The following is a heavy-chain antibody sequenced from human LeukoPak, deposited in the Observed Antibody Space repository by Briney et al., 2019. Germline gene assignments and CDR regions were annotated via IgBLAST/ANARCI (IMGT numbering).Heavy chain of an antibody. D-gene: IGHD5-24*01. Sequence: ASVKVSCKSSGYTFTSYYMHWVRQAPGQGLEWMGIINPSGCSTSYAQKFQGRVTMTRDMSTSTVYMELSSLRSEDTAVYYCARSRRRPDASDIWGQGTMVTVSS. J-gene: IGHJ3*02. CDR2: INPSGCST. CDR3: ARSRRRPDASDI. V-gene: IGHV1-46*01. CDR1: GYTFTSYY.